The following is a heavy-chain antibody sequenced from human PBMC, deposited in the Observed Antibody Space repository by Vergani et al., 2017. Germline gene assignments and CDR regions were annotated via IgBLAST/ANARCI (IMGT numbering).Heavy chain of an antibody. J-gene: IGHJ5*02. CDR3: ARSEPDSVVLGSLDP. Sequence: EVQLVESGGGLVKPGGSLRLSCAASGFTFSSYSMNWVRQAPGKGLEWVSSISSSSSYIYYADSVKGRFTISRDNAKNSLYLQMNSLRAEDTAVYYCARSEPDSVVLGSLDPWGQGTLVTVSS. CDR2: ISSSSSYI. V-gene: IGHV3-21*01. D-gene: IGHD2-8*02. CDR1: GFTFSSYS.